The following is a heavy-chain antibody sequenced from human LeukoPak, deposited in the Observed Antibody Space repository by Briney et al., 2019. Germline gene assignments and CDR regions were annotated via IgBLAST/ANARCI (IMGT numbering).Heavy chain of an antibody. CDR2: IWYDGSNK. D-gene: IGHD3-10*01. Sequence: PGGSLRLSCAASGFTFSSYGMHWVRQAPGKGLEWVAVIWYDGSNKYYADSVKGRFTISRDNSKNTLYLQMNSLRAEDTAVYYCAKDEDYYGSGSYGHYYGMDVWGQGTTVTVSS. V-gene: IGHV3-30*02. J-gene: IGHJ6*02. CDR1: GFTFSSYG. CDR3: AKDEDYYGSGSYGHYYGMDV.